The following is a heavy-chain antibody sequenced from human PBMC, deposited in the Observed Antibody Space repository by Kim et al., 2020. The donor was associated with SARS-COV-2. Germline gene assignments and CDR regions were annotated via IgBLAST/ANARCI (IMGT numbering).Heavy chain of an antibody. Sequence: GESLKISCQGSGYKFNTYWIAWVRQRPGKGLEWMGVIYPGDYDTRYSPSFRGQVTISVATSIGTAYLQWSSLKASDTAMYYCARAPSGVTYPYHPDYWGQGTLVTVSS. CDR1: GYKFNTYW. V-gene: IGHV5-51*01. J-gene: IGHJ4*02. D-gene: IGHD1-26*01. CDR2: IYPGDYDT. CDR3: ARAPSGVTYPYHPDY.